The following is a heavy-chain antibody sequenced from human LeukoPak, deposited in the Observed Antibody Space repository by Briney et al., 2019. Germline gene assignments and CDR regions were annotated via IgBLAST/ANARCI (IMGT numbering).Heavy chain of an antibody. V-gene: IGHV4-4*07. Sequence: SETLSLTCTVSGGPISSYHWIWIRQPAGKGLECIGRIYTSESTNYHPSLKSRVTMSVDTYKNQFSLKLSAVTAADMAVYYWARDAPLGYYSSGYYRRYFDYWGQGTLVTVSS. J-gene: IGHJ4*02. CDR3: ARDAPLGYYSSGYYRRYFDY. CDR2: IYTSEST. D-gene: IGHD3-22*01. CDR1: GGPISSYH.